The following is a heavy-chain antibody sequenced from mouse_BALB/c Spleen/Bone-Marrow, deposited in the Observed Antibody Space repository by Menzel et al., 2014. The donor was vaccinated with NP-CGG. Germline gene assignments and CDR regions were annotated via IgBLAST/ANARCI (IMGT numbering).Heavy chain of an antibody. V-gene: IGHV5-12-2*01. CDR1: GFTFSSYT. CDR3: ARGIYYYGSSCAY. D-gene: IGHD1-1*01. J-gene: IGHJ3*01. Sequence: DVKLQESGGGLVQPGGSLKLSCAASGFTFSSYTMSWVRQTPEKRLEWVAYISNGGGSTYYPDTVKGRFTISRDNAKNTLYLQMSSLKSEDTAMYYCARGIYYYGSSCAYWGQGTLVTVSA. CDR2: ISNGGGST.